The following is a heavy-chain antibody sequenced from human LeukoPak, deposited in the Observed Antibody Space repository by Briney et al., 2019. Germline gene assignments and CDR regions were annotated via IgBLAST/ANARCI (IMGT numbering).Heavy chain of an antibody. CDR2: IHHSGST. Sequence: SETLSLTCAVYGGSLSGYFWTWIRQPPGKGLEWIGEIHHSGSTDYNPSLKSRVTISADMSQNHFSLRLSPVTAADTAVYYCARWGPGIAAAGTSDAFDIWGQGTMVTVSS. CDR3: ARWGPGIAAAGTSDAFDI. D-gene: IGHD6-13*01. V-gene: IGHV4-34*01. CDR1: GGSLSGYF. J-gene: IGHJ3*02.